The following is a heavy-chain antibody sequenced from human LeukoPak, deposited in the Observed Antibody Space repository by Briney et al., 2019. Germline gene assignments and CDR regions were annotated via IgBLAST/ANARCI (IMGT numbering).Heavy chain of an antibody. J-gene: IGHJ6*03. Sequence: KPGGSLRLSCAASGFTFSNAGMSWVRQAPGKGLEWVGRIKSKTDGWTTDYAAPVKGRFTISREDSKNTLYLQMNSLKTEDTAVYYCTTYVGAYSNWGDYYYYYMDVWGKGTTVTVSS. CDR1: GFTFSNAG. CDR3: TTYVGAYSNWGDYYYYYMDV. V-gene: IGHV3-15*01. CDR2: IKSKTDGWTT. D-gene: IGHD4-11*01.